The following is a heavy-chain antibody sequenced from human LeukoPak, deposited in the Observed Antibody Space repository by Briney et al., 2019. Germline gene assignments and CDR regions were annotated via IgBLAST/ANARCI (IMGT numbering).Heavy chain of an antibody. CDR3: ARDNPSWGSRGYFDY. CDR2: IYSGGST. D-gene: IGHD3-16*01. V-gene: IGHV3-53*01. J-gene: IGHJ4*02. Sequence: GGSLRLSCAASGFTVSSNYMSWVRQAPGKGLEWVSVIYSGGSTYYADSVKGRFTISRDNSKNTLYLQMNSLRAEDTAVYYCARDNPSWGSRGYFDYWGQGTLVTVSS. CDR1: GFTVSSNY.